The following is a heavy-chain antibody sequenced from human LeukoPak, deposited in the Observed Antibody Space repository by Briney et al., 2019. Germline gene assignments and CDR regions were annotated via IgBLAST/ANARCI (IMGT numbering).Heavy chain of an antibody. D-gene: IGHD1-26*01. V-gene: IGHV3-21*01. CDR3: ARDGEVRATVDAFDI. Sequence: GGSLRLSCAASGSTFSSYSMNWVRQAPGKGLEWVSSISSSSSCIYYADSVKGRFTISRDNAKNSLYLQMNSLRAEDTAVYYCARDGEVRATVDAFDIWGQGTMVTVSS. CDR2: ISSSSSCI. J-gene: IGHJ3*02. CDR1: GSTFSSYS.